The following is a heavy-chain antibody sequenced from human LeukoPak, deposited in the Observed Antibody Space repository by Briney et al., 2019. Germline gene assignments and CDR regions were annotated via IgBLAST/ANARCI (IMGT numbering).Heavy chain of an antibody. V-gene: IGHV1-2*04. CDR2: INPNSGGT. CDR1: GYTFTGYY. D-gene: IGHD3-10*01. CDR3: ARGKGFGELFK. J-gene: IGHJ4*02. Sequence: ASVKVSCKASGYTFTGYYMHWVRQAPGQGREWMGWINPNSGGTNYAQKFQGWVTMTRDTSISTAYMELSRLRSEDTAVYYCARGKGFGELFKWGQGTLVTVSS.